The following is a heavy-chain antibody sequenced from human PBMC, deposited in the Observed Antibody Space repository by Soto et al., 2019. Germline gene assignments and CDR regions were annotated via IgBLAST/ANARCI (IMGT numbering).Heavy chain of an antibody. Sequence: SETLSLTCTVSGGSISSGDYYWSWIRQPPGKGLEWIGYIYYSGSTYYNPSLKSRVTISVDTSKNQFSLKLSSVTAADTAVYYCARDQSNDYSNHPDWFDPWGQGTLVTVSS. CDR1: GGSISSGDYY. CDR2: IYYSGST. V-gene: IGHV4-30-4*01. D-gene: IGHD4-4*01. CDR3: ARDQSNDYSNHPDWFDP. J-gene: IGHJ5*02.